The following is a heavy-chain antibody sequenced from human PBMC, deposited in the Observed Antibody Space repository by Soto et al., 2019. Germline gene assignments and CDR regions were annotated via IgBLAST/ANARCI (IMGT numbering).Heavy chain of an antibody. CDR3: ARQLTSSSYEFDY. Sequence: QLQLQESGPGLVKPSETLSLTCTVSGGSISSSSYYWGWIRQPPGKGLEWIGSIYYSGSTYYNPSLKSRVTISVDTSKNQFSLKLSSVTAADTAVYYCARQLTSSSYEFDYWGQGTLVTVSS. J-gene: IGHJ4*02. CDR1: GGSISSSSYY. V-gene: IGHV4-39*01. CDR2: IYYSGST. D-gene: IGHD6-6*01.